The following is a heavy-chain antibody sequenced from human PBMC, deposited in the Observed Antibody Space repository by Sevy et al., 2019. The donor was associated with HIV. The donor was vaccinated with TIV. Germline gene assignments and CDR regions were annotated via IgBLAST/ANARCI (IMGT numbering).Heavy chain of an antibody. CDR1: GYTFTSYG. CDR3: ARPLHYYGSGSYYTAFDY. J-gene: IGHJ4*02. CDR2: ISAYSGNT. Sequence: ASVKVSCKASGYTFTSYGISWVRQAPGQGLEWMGWISAYSGNTNYAQKLQGRVTMTTDTCTSTAYMELRSLRSDDTAVYYCARPLHYYGSGSYYTAFDYWGQGTLVTVSS. D-gene: IGHD3-10*01. V-gene: IGHV1-18*04.